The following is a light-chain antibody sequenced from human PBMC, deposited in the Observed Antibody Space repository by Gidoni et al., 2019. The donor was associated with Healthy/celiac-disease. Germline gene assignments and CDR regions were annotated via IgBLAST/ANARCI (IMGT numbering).Light chain of an antibody. J-gene: IGKJ4*01. V-gene: IGKV3-20*01. CDR2: GAS. Sequence: IVFTQSPGTLSLSPGQRATLSCRASQSISSSQLAWYQQKPGQAPRPLMYGASSRATGIPDRFSGSGYGTDFTRTISRLEPEDFAVYYCQHFGNFGGGTKVE. CDR3: QHFGN. CDR1: QSISSSQ.